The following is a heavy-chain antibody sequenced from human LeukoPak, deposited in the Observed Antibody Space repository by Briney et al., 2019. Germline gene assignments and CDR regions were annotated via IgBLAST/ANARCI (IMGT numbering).Heavy chain of an antibody. D-gene: IGHD3-16*01. CDR1: GGSVSSGSYY. CDR3: ARGVDDAADGADCFDP. V-gene: IGHV4-61*01. CDR2: IYYSGST. J-gene: IGHJ5*02. Sequence: PSETLSLTCTVSGGSVSSGSYYWSWIRQPPGKGLEWIGYIYYSGSTNYNPSLKSRVTISVDTSKNQFSLKLSSVTAADTAVYYCARGVDDAADGADCFDPWGQGTLVTVSS.